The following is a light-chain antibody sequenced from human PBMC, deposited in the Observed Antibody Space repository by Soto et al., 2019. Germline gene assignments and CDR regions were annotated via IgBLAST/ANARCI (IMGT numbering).Light chain of an antibody. CDR2: KAS. CDR3: QQYNSYWT. CDR1: QSISNW. V-gene: IGKV1-5*03. Sequence: DIQMTQSPSTLSASVGDRVTITCRASQSISNWLAWYQQKPGRAPNLLIYKASSLESGVPSRFSGSGSGTEFTLTISSLQPDDFATYYCQQYNSYWTCGQGTKVEIK. J-gene: IGKJ1*01.